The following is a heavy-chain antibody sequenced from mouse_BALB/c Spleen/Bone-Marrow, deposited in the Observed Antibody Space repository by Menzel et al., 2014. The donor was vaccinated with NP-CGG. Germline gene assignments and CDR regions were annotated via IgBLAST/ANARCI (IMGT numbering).Heavy chain of an antibody. CDR3: TRTGDGSSGDWFAY. CDR2: IIPSNGGT. D-gene: IGHD1-1*01. CDR1: GYTFTSYY. J-gene: IGHJ3*01. Sequence: VQLQQSGAELVKPGASIKLSCKASGYTFTSYYMYWVKQRPGQGLEWIGEIIPSNGGTNYNEKFKSKATLTVDKSSTTAYMQLSGLTSEDSAVYYCTRTGDGSSGDWFAYWGQGTLVTVSA. V-gene: IGHV1S81*02.